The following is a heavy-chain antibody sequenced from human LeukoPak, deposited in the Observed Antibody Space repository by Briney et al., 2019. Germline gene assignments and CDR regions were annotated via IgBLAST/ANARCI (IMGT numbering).Heavy chain of an antibody. V-gene: IGHV3-53*04. CDR3: ARDRIAVAGTVDY. CDR2: IYSGGST. D-gene: IGHD6-19*01. Sequence: GGSLRLSCAASGFSVSSNYMTWVRQAPGKGLEWVSVIYSGGSTHYADSVKGRFTISRHNSKNTLYLQMNSLRPDDTAVYYCARDRIAVAGTVDYWGQGTLVTVSS. J-gene: IGHJ4*02. CDR1: GFSVSSNY.